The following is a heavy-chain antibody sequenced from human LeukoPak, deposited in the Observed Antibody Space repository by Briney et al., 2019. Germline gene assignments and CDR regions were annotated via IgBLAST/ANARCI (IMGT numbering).Heavy chain of an antibody. V-gene: IGHV6-1*01. J-gene: IGHJ4*02. CDR1: GDSVSSNSAG. CDR3: ARDSEPGYYFDY. D-gene: IGHD3-10*01. CDR2: TYYRSKWYN. Sequence: SRALSLTCAISGDSVSSNSAGWNWIRQSPSRGLEWLGRTYYRSKWYNDYAVFGKSRMTINRETSNNQFSLQLNSVPPEDTAVSYCARDSEPGYYFDYWGQGTLVTVSS.